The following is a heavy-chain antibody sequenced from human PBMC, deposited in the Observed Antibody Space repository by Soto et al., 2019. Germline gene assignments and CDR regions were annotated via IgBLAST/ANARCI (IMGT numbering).Heavy chain of an antibody. Sequence: GASAKVSCKASGDTFTRYGISWVRQAPGQGLEWRGWISAYNGNTHFAQKLLDRVTMTTDTYTSTAYMELTILTSDATAVYFCARDLYEGFHEPIYYYGMDVWGQGTPVTVSS. CDR1: GDTFTRYG. J-gene: IGHJ6*02. CDR3: ARDLYEGFHEPIYYYGMDV. CDR2: ISAYNGNT. V-gene: IGHV1-18*01. D-gene: IGHD2-8*01.